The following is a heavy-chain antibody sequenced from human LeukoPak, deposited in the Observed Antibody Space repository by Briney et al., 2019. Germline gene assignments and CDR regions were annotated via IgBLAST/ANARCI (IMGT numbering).Heavy chain of an antibody. Sequence: GRSLRLSCAVSGFTFSSYGMHWVRQAPGKGLEWVAVMWYDGSTKYYADSVKGRFTISRDNSKNTLYLQMDSLRAEDTAVYYCAKDGAASTYFDNWGPGTLVTVSS. V-gene: IGHV3-33*06. J-gene: IGHJ4*02. D-gene: IGHD4/OR15-4a*01. CDR3: AKDGAASTYFDN. CDR1: GFTFSSYG. CDR2: MWYDGSTK.